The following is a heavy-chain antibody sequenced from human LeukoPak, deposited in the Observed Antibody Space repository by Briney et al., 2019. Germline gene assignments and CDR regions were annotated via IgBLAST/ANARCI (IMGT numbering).Heavy chain of an antibody. Sequence: SETLSLTCAVYGVSFSDYYWSWIRQPPGKGLEWIGEINHSGSTNYNPSLKSRVTISVDTSKNQFSLKLSSVTAADTAVYYCASDVDTSMGQTYWGQGTLVTVSS. CDR1: GVSFSDYY. CDR2: INHSGST. D-gene: IGHD5-18*01. V-gene: IGHV4-34*01. CDR3: ASDVDTSMGQTY. J-gene: IGHJ4*02.